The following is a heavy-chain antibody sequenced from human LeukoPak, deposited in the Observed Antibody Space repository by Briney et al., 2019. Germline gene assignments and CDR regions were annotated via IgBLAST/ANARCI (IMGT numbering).Heavy chain of an antibody. CDR3: AKDGIGGDIVATIRAADY. CDR2: ISYDGSNK. Sequence: GRSLRLSCAASGFTFSSYGMHWVRQAPGKGLEWVAVISYDGSNKYYADSVKGRFTISRDNSKNTLYLQMNSLRAEDTAVYYCAKDGIGGDIVATIRAADYWGQGTLVTVCS. D-gene: IGHD5-12*01. CDR1: GFTFSSYG. J-gene: IGHJ4*02. V-gene: IGHV3-30*18.